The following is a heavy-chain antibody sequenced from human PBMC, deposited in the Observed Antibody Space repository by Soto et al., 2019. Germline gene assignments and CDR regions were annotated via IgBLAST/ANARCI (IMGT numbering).Heavy chain of an antibody. J-gene: IGHJ3*02. CDR1: GFTFSSYA. V-gene: IGHV3-30*04. Sequence: GGSLRLSCAASGFTFSSYAMHWVRQAPGKGLEWVAVISYDGSNKYYADSVKGRFTISRDNSKNTLYLQMNSLRAEDTAVYYCARGHFDAFDIWGQGTMVTVSS. CDR2: ISYDGSNK. CDR3: ARGHFDAFDI.